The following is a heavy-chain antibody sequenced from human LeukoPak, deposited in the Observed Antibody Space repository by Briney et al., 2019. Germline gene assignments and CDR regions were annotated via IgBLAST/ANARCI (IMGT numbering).Heavy chain of an antibody. D-gene: IGHD4-17*01. Sequence: GGSLRLSCAASGFTFISYSMNWVRQAPGKGLVWVSSISSSGSYIFYADSVKSRFSIARDNAKNSLYLQMNSLRAEDTAVYYCARGTTVNIPDCFDPWGQGTLVTVSS. CDR2: ISSSGSYI. J-gene: IGHJ5*02. V-gene: IGHV3-21*01. CDR3: ARGTTVNIPDCFDP. CDR1: GFTFISYS.